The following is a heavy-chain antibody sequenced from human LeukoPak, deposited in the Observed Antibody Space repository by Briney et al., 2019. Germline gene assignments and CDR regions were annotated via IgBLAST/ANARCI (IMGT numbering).Heavy chain of an antibody. CDR2: ISYDGSNK. CDR1: GFTFSSYT. Sequence: GGSLRLSCVASGFTFSSYTMHWVRQAPGKGPEWVAVISYDGSNKYYADSVKGRFTISRDNSKNTLYLQMNSLRAEDTAVYYCARGIKVYYYDSSGYSDFDYWGQGTLVTVSS. J-gene: IGHJ4*02. V-gene: IGHV3-30-3*01. CDR3: ARGIKVYYYDSSGYSDFDY. D-gene: IGHD3-22*01.